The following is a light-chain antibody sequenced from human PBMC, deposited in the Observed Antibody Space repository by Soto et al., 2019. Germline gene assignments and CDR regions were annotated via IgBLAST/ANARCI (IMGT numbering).Light chain of an antibody. V-gene: IGLV2-14*01. CDR1: SSDVGGYNY. CDR3: SSYTSSSTLKV. J-gene: IGLJ1*01. Sequence: QSVLTQPASVSGSPGQSITISCTGTSSDVGGYNYVSWYQQRPGKAPKLMIYEVSNRPSGVSNRFSGSKSGNTASLTISGLQAEDEADYYCSSYTSSSTLKVFGTGTKVTAL. CDR2: EVS.